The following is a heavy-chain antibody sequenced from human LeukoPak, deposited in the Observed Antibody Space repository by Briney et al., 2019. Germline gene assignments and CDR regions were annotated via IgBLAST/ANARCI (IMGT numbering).Heavy chain of an antibody. CDR2: ISGSDGST. CDR1: GFTFSSYA. CDR3: AKLSSLNHFDY. Sequence: PAGGSLRLSCAASGFTFSSYAMSWVRQAPGKGLEWVSAISGSDGSTYYADSVKGRFTISRDNPKRMVYLQMNNLRTEDTGVFYCAKLSSLNHFDYWGQGTLVTVSS. D-gene: IGHD6-19*01. J-gene: IGHJ4*02. V-gene: IGHV3-23*01.